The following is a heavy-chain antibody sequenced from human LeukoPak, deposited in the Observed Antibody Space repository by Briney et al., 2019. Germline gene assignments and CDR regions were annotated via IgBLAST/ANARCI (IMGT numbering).Heavy chain of an antibody. D-gene: IGHD7-27*01. CDR2: IHSKTGVT. Sequence: GASVKVSCKASGYSFTDHYLHWPRQAPGQGLEWMAWIHSKTGVTNYAERFQGRLSLTRDTSISTLYMELNSLTSDDTAVYYCARDHNWGPDYWGQGTLVSVSS. V-gene: IGHV1-2*02. CDR3: ARDHNWGPDY. J-gene: IGHJ4*02. CDR1: GYSFTDHY.